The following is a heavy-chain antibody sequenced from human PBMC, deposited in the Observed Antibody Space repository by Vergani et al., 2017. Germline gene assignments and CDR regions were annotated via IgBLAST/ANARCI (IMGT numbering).Heavy chain of an antibody. CDR2: INTNTGNP. V-gene: IGHV7-4-1*02. CDR3: ARDLSSXWDSANDYYYCMDF. CDR1: GYTFTSYA. D-gene: IGHD6-13*01. J-gene: IGHJ6*02. Sequence: QVQLVQSGSELKKPGASLKVSCKASGYTFTSYAMNWVRQAPGQGLEWIGWINTNTGNPTYAQGFTGRFVFSLDTSVSTAYLQSSSLKAEDTAVYYCARDLSSXWDSANDYYYCMDFWGQGTTVTVSS.